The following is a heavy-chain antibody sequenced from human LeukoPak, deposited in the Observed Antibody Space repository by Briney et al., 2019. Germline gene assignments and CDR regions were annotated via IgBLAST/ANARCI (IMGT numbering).Heavy chain of an antibody. CDR2: IYHSGST. CDR1: GGSISSGGYY. CDR3: ARFGMVTYSSSWAIDY. V-gene: IGHV4-30-2*01. D-gene: IGHD6-13*01. Sequence: SQTLSLTCTVSGGSISSGGYYWSWIRQPPGKGLEWIGYIYHSGSTYYNPSLKSRVTISVDRSKNQFSLKLSSVTAADTAVYYCARFGMVTYSSSWAIDYWGQGTLVTVSS. J-gene: IGHJ4*02.